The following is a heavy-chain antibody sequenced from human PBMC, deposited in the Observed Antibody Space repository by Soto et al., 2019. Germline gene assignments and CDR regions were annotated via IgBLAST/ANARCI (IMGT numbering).Heavy chain of an antibody. D-gene: IGHD3-22*01. CDR1: GFTFIDYY. Sequence: CGSLRLSCAASGFTFIDYYIIFIRHSPYKWLEWVSYISSSGSTIYYADSVKGRFTISRDNAKNSLYLQMNSLRAEDTAVYYCARDAAMYYYDSSGSSDPWGQGTLVTVPS. CDR3: ARDAAMYYYDSSGSSDP. J-gene: IGHJ5*02. V-gene: IGHV3-11*01. CDR2: ISSSGSTI.